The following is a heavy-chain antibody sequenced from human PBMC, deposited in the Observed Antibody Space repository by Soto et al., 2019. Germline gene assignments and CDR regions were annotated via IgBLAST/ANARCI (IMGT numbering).Heavy chain of an antibody. Sequence: GGSLRLSCAASGFTFSSYGMHWVRQAPGKGLEWVAVIWYDGSNKYYADSVKGRFTISRDNSKNTLYLQMNSLRAEDTAVYYCARSSLAELPLVYYWGQGTLVTVSS. D-gene: IGHD1-7*01. CDR2: IWYDGSNK. J-gene: IGHJ4*02. V-gene: IGHV3-33*01. CDR3: ARSSLAELPLVYY. CDR1: GFTFSSYG.